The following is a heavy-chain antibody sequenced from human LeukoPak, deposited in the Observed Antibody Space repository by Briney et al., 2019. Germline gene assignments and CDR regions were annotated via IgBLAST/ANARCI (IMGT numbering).Heavy chain of an antibody. J-gene: IGHJ6*02. V-gene: IGHV3-23*01. D-gene: IGHD5-18*01. CDR2: ISGTGGGT. Sequence: GGSLRLSCAASGFTFSTFAMNWVRQAPGKGLEWVSGISGTGGGTYYADSVKGRFTISRDKSKNTLYLQMNSLGAEDTAVYYCAKAQEQLWPYYFGMDVWGPGTMVIVSS. CDR3: AKAQEQLWPYYFGMDV. CDR1: GFTFSTFA.